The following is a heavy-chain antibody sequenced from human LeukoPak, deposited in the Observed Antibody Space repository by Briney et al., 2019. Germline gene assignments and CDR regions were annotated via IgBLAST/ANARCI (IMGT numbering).Heavy chain of an antibody. Sequence: GGSLRLSCAASGFTFSSYWMHWVRQAPGKGLVWVSRINSDGSSTSYADSVKGRFTISRDSAKNTLYLQMNSLRAEDTAVYYCARVVEELLSYYYYYYMDVWGKGTTVTVSS. CDR2: INSDGSST. CDR3: ARVVEELLSYYYYYYMDV. CDR1: GFTFSSYW. D-gene: IGHD1-26*01. J-gene: IGHJ6*03. V-gene: IGHV3-74*01.